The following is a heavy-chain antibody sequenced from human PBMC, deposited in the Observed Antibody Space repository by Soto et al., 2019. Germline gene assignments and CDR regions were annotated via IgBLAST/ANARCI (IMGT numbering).Heavy chain of an antibody. Sequence: GGPLRLSCTAAGFPFSNASMDWVGPAPGKGLEWVGLIKSKTDGETTDYAAPVKGRFTISRDDLKNTLYLQMNSLKTEDTAVYYCTTSLYYDILTGWVDYWGQGTLVTVSS. J-gene: IGHJ4*02. V-gene: IGHV3-15*07. CDR2: IKSKTDGETT. CDR1: GFPFSNAS. CDR3: TTSLYYDILTGWVDY. D-gene: IGHD3-9*01.